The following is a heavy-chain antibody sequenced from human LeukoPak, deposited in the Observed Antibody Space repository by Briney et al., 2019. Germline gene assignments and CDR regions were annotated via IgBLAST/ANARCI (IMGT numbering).Heavy chain of an antibody. J-gene: IGHJ6*02. CDR3: ARGQPPSYYDMDV. CDR2: IWSDGSTK. CDR1: GFTFSSYG. V-gene: IGHV3-33*01. D-gene: IGHD6-13*01. Sequence: GGSLRLSCAASGFTFSSYGMHWVRQAPGKGLEWVAVIWSDGSTKYYADSVKGRFTISRDNSENTLYLQMISLRAEDTAVYYCARGQPPSYYDMDVWGQGTTVTVSS.